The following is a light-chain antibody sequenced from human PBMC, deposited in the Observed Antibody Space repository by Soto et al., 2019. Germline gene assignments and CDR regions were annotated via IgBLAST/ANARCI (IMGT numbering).Light chain of an antibody. Sequence: EIVMTQSPATLSVSPGERATLSCRASQSVSINLAWYQQKPGQAPRLLIYGASTRATGIPARFSGSGSGTDFTLTISSLEPEDFAVYYCQQRSNWPPTFGQGTTGDVK. J-gene: IGKJ1*01. CDR1: QSVSIN. V-gene: IGKV3-15*01. CDR3: QQRSNWPPT. CDR2: GAS.